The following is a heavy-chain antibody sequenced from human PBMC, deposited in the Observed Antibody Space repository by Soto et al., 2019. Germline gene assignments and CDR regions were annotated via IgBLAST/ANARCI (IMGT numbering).Heavy chain of an antibody. J-gene: IGHJ4*02. Sequence: EASVKVSCKAIGYSFTSHYMHWVRQAPGQGLEWMGIINPSGGSTVYAQKFQGRVTMTRDTSTSTVYMELSSLRSEDTAVYYCARDIGYYYDTSGYADYWGQGTLVTVSS. CDR2: INPSGGST. V-gene: IGHV1-46*01. D-gene: IGHD3-22*01. CDR1: GYSFTSHY. CDR3: ARDIGYYYDTSGYADY.